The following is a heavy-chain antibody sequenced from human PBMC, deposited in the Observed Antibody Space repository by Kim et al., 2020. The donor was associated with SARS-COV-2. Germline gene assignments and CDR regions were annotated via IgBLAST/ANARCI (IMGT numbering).Heavy chain of an antibody. CDR2: IIPILGTT. CDR3: AVMVLTVIQVEYFHH. D-gene: IGHD2-21*02. V-gene: IGHV1-69*13. Sequence: SVKVSCKTSGGTFTNYAISWVRQAPGQGLEWLGGIIPILGTTNYAPKFQGRLTITAGESTSAAYMELSSLRSEDTAVYYCAVMVLTVIQVEYFHHWCQG. CDR1: GGTFTNYA. J-gene: IGHJ1*01.